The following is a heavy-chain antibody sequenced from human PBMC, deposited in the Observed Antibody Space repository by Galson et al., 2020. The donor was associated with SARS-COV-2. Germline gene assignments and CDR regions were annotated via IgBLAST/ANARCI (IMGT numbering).Heavy chain of an antibody. V-gene: IGHV3-30*18. CDR1: GFTFSTCG. D-gene: IGHD6-19*01. Sequence: GGSLRLSCVGSGFTFSTCGMQWVRQAPGKGLEWVALITHDGVNTYYADSVKGRFTISSDNSKNTLYLQMNSLRAEDTAVYYCAKEYNTGWYFTYYMEVWGKGTTVTISS. CDR2: ITHDGVNT. CDR3: AKEYNTGWYFTYYMEV. J-gene: IGHJ6*03.